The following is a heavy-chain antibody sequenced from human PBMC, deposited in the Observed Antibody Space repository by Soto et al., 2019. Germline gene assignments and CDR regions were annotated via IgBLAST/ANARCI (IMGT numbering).Heavy chain of an antibody. CDR3: ARQMGSFDS. D-gene: IGHD3-10*01. Sequence: PSETLSLTCAVSGDSISSSSYYWGWIRQPPGKGLEWIGSTHYSGRAYYHPSLRSRVTISVDTSKNHFSLRLSSVIAADTAVYYCARQMGSFDSWGQGTLVTVSS. V-gene: IGHV4-39*01. CDR1: GDSISSSSYY. J-gene: IGHJ4*02. CDR2: THYSGRA.